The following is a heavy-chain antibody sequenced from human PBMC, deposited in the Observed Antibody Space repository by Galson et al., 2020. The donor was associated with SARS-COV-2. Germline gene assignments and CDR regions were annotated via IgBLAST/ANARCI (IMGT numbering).Heavy chain of an antibody. V-gene: IGHV3-23*01. Sequence: GESLKIYCAPSRFTISSYAMSWVRQAPGKGLEWVSAISGSGGSTYYADSVKGRFTISRDNSKNTLYLQMNSLRAEDTAVYYCAKDIGQSRITIFGVVIISPEFDYWGQGTTVTVSS. D-gene: IGHD3-3*01. J-gene: IGHJ4*03. CDR3: AKDIGQSRITIFGVVIISPEFDY. CDR1: RFTISSYA. CDR2: ISGSGGST.